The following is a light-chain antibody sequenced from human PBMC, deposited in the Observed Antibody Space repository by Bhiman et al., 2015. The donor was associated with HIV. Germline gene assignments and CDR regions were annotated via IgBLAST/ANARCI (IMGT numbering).Light chain of an antibody. Sequence: SYELTQPPSVSVSPGQTARITCSGDKLGTNMFAGISRSQATSPVLLIYQDNKWPSGIPERFSGSNSGNTATLTISGTQAMDEADYYCQAWDSSTGGVFGTGTKVTVL. V-gene: IGLV3-1*01. CDR1: KLGTN. J-gene: IGLJ1*01. CDR3: QAWDSSTGGV. CDR2: QDN.